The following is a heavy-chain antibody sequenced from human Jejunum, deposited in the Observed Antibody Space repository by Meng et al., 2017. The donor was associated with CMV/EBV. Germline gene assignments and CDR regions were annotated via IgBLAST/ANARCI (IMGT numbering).Heavy chain of an antibody. V-gene: IGHV3-23*01. Sequence: ASGFTLSSYSRSWVRQAPGKGLEWVSLVSGSGYTTNYADSVKGRFTISRDNSKNTLYLQLNSLRAEDTAVYYCAKGRALSGAYYFDYWGQGTLVTVSS. J-gene: IGHJ4*02. CDR1: GFTLSSYS. CDR3: AKGRALSGAYYFDY. CDR2: VSGSGYTT. D-gene: IGHD3-9*01.